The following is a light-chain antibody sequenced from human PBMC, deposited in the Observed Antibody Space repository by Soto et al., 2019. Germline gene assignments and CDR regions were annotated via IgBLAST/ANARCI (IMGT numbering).Light chain of an antibody. Sequence: EFVLTQSPGTLSLSPGETATLSCRASQSVSSSYLAWYQQKPGQAPRLLIYGASSRATGIPDRFGGSGSGTDFTLTISRLEPEDFAVYYCQQYGSSPPFTFGQGTKVDNK. J-gene: IGKJ1*01. CDR3: QQYGSSPPFT. CDR2: GAS. CDR1: QSVSSSY. V-gene: IGKV3-20*01.